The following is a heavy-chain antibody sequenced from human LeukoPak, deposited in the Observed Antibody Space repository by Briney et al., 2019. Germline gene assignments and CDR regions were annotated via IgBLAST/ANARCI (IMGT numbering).Heavy chain of an antibody. J-gene: IGHJ4*02. CDR3: AKGAIGTLITPGRLDY. D-gene: IGHD4-23*01. V-gene: IGHV3-53*01. CDR1: GFTFRDAA. Sequence: GGSLRLSCAVSGFTFRDAAMTWVRQAPGKGLEWVSIIYSGGSTYYADSVKGRFTISRDNSKNTLYLQMNSLRADDTAVYYCAKGAIGTLITPGRLDYWGLGTLVTVSS. CDR2: IYSGGST.